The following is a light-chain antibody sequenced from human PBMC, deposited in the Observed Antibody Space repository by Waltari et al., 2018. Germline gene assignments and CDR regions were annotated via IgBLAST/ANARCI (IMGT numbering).Light chain of an antibody. CDR1: QSVGHY. Sequence: ENVMTQSPAILSVSPGERATLSSRASQSVGHYLAWYQHQPGQAPRLLIHNASTRLTGIPARFSGSGSGTEFTLTISSLQSEDSALYYCQQYHDWPLTFGGGTRVEIK. V-gene: IGKV3D-15*01. CDR3: QQYHDWPLT. J-gene: IGKJ4*01. CDR2: NAS.